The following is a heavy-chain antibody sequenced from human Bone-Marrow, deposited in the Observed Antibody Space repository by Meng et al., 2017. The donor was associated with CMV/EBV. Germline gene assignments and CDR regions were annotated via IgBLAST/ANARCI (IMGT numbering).Heavy chain of an antibody. CDR2: ISSGGTSM. Sequence: GGSLRLSCAASGFTFTDYYMGWIRQAPGKGLEWVSHISSGGTSMYYADSMKGRFTISRDNARNSLYLQMNSLRAQDTAVYYCARDKYASGSYGDYDYWGQTTLTTSSS. J-gene: IGHJ4*02. D-gene: IGHD3-10*01. CDR1: GFTFTDYY. CDR3: ARDKYASGSYGDYDY. V-gene: IGHV3-11*04.